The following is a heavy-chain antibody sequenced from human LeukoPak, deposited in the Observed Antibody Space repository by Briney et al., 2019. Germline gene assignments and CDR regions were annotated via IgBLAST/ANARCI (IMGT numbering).Heavy chain of an antibody. Sequence: PSETLSLTCTVSGGSISTYHWSWIRQPAGKGLEWIGRIYTSWSTNYNPSLKSRVTMSVDTSKSQFSLKLSSVTAADTAVYYCARTPYCTNGICYQRNYFDYWGQGNLVTVSS. CDR3: ARTPYCTNGICYQRNYFDY. J-gene: IGHJ4*02. V-gene: IGHV4-4*07. CDR1: GGSISTYH. D-gene: IGHD2-8*01. CDR2: IYTSWST.